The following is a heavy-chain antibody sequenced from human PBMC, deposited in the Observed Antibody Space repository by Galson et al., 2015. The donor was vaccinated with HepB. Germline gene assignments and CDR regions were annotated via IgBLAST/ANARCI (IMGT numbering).Heavy chain of an antibody. J-gene: IGHJ6*02. Sequence: SLRLSCAASGFTVSSNYMSWVRQAPGKGLEWVSVIYSGGSTYYADSVKGRFTIARDNSKNTLYLQMNSLRAEDTAVYYCASAILSLRIAVAGPVYGMDVWGQGTTVTVYS. CDR1: GFTVSSNY. CDR2: IYSGGST. D-gene: IGHD6-19*01. CDR3: ASAILSLRIAVAGPVYGMDV. V-gene: IGHV3-66*01.